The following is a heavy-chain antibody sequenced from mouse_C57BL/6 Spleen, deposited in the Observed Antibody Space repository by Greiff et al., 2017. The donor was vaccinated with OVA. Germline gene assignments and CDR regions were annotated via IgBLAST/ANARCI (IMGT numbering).Heavy chain of an antibody. CDR2: INPYNGGT. D-gene: IGHD1-2*01. J-gene: IGHJ3*01. CDR1: GYTFTDYY. Sequence: EVQLQQSGPELVKPGASVKMSCKASGYTFTDYYMNWVKQSHGKSLEWIGVINPYNGGTSYNQKFKGKATLTVDKSSSTAYMELNSLTSEDSAVYYCARSIPLLRFAYWGQGTLVTVSA. V-gene: IGHV1-19*01. CDR3: ARSIPLLRFAY.